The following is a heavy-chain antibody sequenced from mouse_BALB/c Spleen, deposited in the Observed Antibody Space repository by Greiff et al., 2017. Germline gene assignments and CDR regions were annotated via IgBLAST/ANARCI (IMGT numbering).Heavy chain of an antibody. CDR3: ARDYDCVFAY. V-gene: IGHV2-9*02. J-gene: IGHJ3*01. CDR1: GFSLTSYG. D-gene: IGHD2-4*01. CDR2: IWAGGST. Sequence: QVQLKESGPGLVAPSQSLSITCTVSGFSLTSYGVHWVRQPPGKGLEWLGVIWAGGSTNYNSALMSRLSISKDNSKSQVFLKMNSLQTDDTAMYYCARDYDCVFAYWGQGTLVTVSA.